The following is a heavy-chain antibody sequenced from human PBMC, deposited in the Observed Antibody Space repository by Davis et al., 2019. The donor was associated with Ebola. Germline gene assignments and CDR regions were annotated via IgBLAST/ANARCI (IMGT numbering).Heavy chain of an antibody. D-gene: IGHD4-17*01. J-gene: IGHJ4*02. CDR1: GFTFSSYW. CDR2: ISSSGSTI. CDR3: ARGRTVTNYVDY. Sequence: GESLKISCAASGFTFSSYWMSWVRQAPGKGLEWVSYISSSGSTIYYADSVKGRFTISRDNAKNSLYLQMNSLRDEDTAVFYCARGRTVTNYVDYWGPGILVTVSS. V-gene: IGHV3-48*02.